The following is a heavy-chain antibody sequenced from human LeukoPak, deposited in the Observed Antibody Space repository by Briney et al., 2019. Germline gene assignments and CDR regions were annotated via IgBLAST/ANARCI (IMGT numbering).Heavy chain of an antibody. V-gene: IGHV3-7*03. J-gene: IGHJ3*02. CDR1: GFSFSSYW. Sequence: GGSLRLSCATSGFSFSSYWMNWVRQAPGKGLEWVANIRPDGNFQDYVDSVKGRFTISRDNSKNTLYLQMISLRADDAALYYCAKDRRDGYNFNPFDIWGQGTTVTVSS. D-gene: IGHD5-24*01. CDR2: IRPDGNFQ. CDR3: AKDRRDGYNFNPFDI.